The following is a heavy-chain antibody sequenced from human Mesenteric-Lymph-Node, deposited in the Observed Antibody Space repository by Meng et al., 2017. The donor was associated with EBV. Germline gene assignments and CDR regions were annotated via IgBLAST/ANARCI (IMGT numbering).Heavy chain of an antibody. Sequence: QGQLVQSGAEVRKPGSSVKVSCKASGCTFSTYAISWVRQAPGQGLEWMGWINPSFATTDYAQKFQDRVTITADESTNTVYMELSSLRSEDTAMYFCAIRLSPRGGDCHYYLDYWGQGTLVTVSS. V-gene: IGHV1-69*12. CDR1: GCTFSTYA. J-gene: IGHJ4*02. CDR2: INPSFATT. CDR3: AIRLSPRGGDCHYYLDY. D-gene: IGHD2-21*02.